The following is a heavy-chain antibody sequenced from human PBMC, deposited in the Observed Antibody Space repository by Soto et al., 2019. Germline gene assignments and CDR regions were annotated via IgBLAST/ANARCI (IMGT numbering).Heavy chain of an antibody. CDR3: ARDEGIDYYYYGMDV. CDR1: GGSISSYY. V-gene: IGHV4-59*01. J-gene: IGHJ6*02. CDR2: IYYSGST. D-gene: IGHD3-10*01. Sequence: PSETLSLTCTVSGGSISSYYWSWIRQPPGKGLEWIGYIYYSGSTNYNPSLKSRVTISVDTSKNQFSLKLSSVTAADTAVYYCARDEGIDYYYYGMDVWGQGTTVTVSS.